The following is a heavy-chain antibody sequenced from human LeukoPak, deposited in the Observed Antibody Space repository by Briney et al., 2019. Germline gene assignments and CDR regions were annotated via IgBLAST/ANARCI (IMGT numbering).Heavy chain of an antibody. CDR2: ISGSGGST. Sequence: GGSLRLSCAASGFTFNSYWMHWVRHAPGKGLEWVSAISGSGGSTYYADSVKGRFTISRDNSKNTLYLQMNSLRAEDTAVYYCAKAKRTTVTTRGDYWGQGTLVTVSS. J-gene: IGHJ4*02. CDR1: GFTFNSYW. V-gene: IGHV3-23*01. D-gene: IGHD4-17*01. CDR3: AKAKRTTVTTRGDY.